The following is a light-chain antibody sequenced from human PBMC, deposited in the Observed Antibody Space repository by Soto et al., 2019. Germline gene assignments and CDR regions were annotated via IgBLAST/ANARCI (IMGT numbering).Light chain of an antibody. CDR3: QQRSNWPT. J-gene: IGKJ1*01. Sequence: EIVLTQSPATLSLSPGERATLSCRASQSVSSYLAWYQQKPGQAPRLLIYDASNRATGIPARFSGSGSGTDFTLTSSSLEPEDVAVYYCQQRSNWPTFGQGTPVQIK. CDR1: QSVSSY. V-gene: IGKV3-11*01. CDR2: DAS.